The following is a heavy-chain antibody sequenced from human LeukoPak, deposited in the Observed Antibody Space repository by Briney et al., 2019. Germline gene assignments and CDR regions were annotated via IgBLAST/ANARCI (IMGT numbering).Heavy chain of an antibody. CDR3: GRDGSKGEPDMKPVDY. CDR1: GFTFSSYW. V-gene: IGHV3-74*01. CDR2: INSDGSST. D-gene: IGHD1-14*01. J-gene: IGHJ4*02. Sequence: GGSLRLSCAASGFTFSSYWMHWVRQAPGRGLVWVSRINSDGSSTSYADSVKGRFPISRDNAKNTLHLQMNSLRPEDTAVYYCGRDGSKGEPDMKPVDYGGQGTLVTVFS.